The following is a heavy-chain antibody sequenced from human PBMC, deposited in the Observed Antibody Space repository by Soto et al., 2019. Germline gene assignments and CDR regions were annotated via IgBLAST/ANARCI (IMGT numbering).Heavy chain of an antibody. CDR2: ISYDGSNK. J-gene: IGHJ4*02. CDR3: ARDPGGYSYGYDY. D-gene: IGHD5-18*01. CDR1: GFTFSSYA. Sequence: GGSLRLSCAASGFTFSSYAMHWVRQAPGKGLEWVAVISYDGSNKYYADSVKGRFTISRDNSKNTLYLQMNSLRAEDTAVYYCARDPGGYSYGYDYWGQGTLVTVS. V-gene: IGHV3-30-3*01.